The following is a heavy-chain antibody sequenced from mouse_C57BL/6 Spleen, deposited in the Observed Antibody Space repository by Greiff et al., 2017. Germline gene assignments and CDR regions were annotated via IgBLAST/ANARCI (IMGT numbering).Heavy chain of an antibody. CDR2: IDPSDSYT. Sequence: QVQLQQPGAELVMPGASVKLSCKASGYTFTSYWMHWVKQRPGQGLEWIGEIDPSDSYTNYNQKFKGKSTLTVDKSSSTAYMQLSSLTSEDSAVYYCARVYGKRAMDYWGQGTSVTVSS. V-gene: IGHV1-69*01. D-gene: IGHD1-1*01. J-gene: IGHJ4*01. CDR3: ARVYGKRAMDY. CDR1: GYTFTSYW.